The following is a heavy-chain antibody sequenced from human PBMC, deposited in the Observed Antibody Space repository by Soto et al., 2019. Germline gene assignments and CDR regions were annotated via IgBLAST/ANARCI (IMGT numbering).Heavy chain of an antibody. D-gene: IGHD5-12*01. CDR3: AKEGRAYGGFDPNSYFET. CDR1: GFTFSAYG. CDR2: ISYDGSHK. J-gene: IGHJ4*02. Sequence: QVQLVESAGGVVQPGTSLRLSCAASGFTFSAYGMHWVRQVPGKGLEWVAVISYDGSHKDYVDSVKGRITISRDTSKNTLHLQMNSLRPYDTAVYYCAKEGRAYGGFDPNSYFETWGQGTLVTVSS. V-gene: IGHV3-30*18.